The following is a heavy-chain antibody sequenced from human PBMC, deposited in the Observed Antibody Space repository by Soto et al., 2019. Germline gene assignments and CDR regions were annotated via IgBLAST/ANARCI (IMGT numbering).Heavy chain of an antibody. CDR2: IIPIFGTA. Sequence: QVQLVQSGAEVKKPGSSVKVSCKASGGTFSSYAISWVRQAPGQGLEWMGGIIPIFGTANYAQKFQGRVTITADESTSTAYMELSRLRSEDTAVYYCARGHYYDSSGKSYYFDYWGQGTLVTVSS. CDR1: GGTFSSYA. V-gene: IGHV1-69*01. D-gene: IGHD3-22*01. J-gene: IGHJ4*02. CDR3: ARGHYYDSSGKSYYFDY.